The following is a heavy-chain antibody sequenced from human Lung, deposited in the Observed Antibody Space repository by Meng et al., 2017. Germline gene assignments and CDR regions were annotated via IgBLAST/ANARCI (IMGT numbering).Heavy chain of an antibody. CDR3: ARGPTTMTHDFDY. J-gene: IGHJ4*02. V-gene: IGHV4-34*01. CDR2: INHSGST. D-gene: IGHD4-17*01. CDR1: GGSFSDYY. Sequence: QVELQQGGGGSLEPSETLSLTCVVSGGSFSDYYWSWIRQPPGKGLEWIGEINHSGSTNYNPSLENRATISVDTSQNNLSLKLSSVTAADSAVYYCARGPTTMTHDFDYWGQGTLVTVSS.